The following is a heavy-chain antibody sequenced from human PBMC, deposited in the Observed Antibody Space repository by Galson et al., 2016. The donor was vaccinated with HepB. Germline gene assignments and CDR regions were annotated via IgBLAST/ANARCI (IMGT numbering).Heavy chain of an antibody. D-gene: IGHD1-26*01. CDR1: DASISSSNW. CDR2: IYRNGNT. V-gene: IGHV4-4*02. CDR3: TRVPNSGSYPYPYSYGMDV. J-gene: IGHJ6*02. Sequence: ETLSLTCAVSDASISSSNWWTWVRQPPGKGLEWIGEIYRNGNTNLSPSLKSRVTISLDKSKNHFSLNLSSVTAADTAVYYCTRVPNSGSYPYPYSYGMDVWGQGTTVTVSS.